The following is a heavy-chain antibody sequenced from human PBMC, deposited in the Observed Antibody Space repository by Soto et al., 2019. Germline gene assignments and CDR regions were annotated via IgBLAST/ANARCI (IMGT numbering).Heavy chain of an antibody. J-gene: IGHJ6*02. V-gene: IGHV4-30-4*01. Sequence: SETLSLTCTVSGGSISSGDHYWSWIRQPPGKGLEWIGYIYYSGSTYYNPSLKSRVTISVDTSKNQFSLKLSSVTAADTAVYYCARDYTVTTNYYYYGMDVWGQGTTVTVSS. CDR1: GGSISSGDHY. CDR3: ARDYTVTTNYYYYGMDV. D-gene: IGHD4-17*01. CDR2: IYYSGST.